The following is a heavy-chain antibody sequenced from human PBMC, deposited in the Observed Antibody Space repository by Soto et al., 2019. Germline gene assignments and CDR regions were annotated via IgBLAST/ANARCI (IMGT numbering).Heavy chain of an antibody. V-gene: IGHV2-5*01. CDR3: AHSPIYYGSGSYVLLPAEYYFDY. D-gene: IGHD3-10*01. Sequence: SGPTLVNPTQTLTLTCTFSGFSLSTSGVGVGWIRQPPGKALEWHALIYWNDDKRYSPSLKSRLTITKDTSKNQVVLTMTNMDPVDTATYYCAHSPIYYGSGSYVLLPAEYYFDYWGQATLVTVSS. CDR1: GFSLSTSGVG. CDR2: IYWNDDK. J-gene: IGHJ4*02.